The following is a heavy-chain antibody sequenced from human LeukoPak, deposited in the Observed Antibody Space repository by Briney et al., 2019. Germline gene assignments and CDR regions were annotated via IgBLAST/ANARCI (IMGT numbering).Heavy chain of an antibody. CDR3: ARDEYNWNVDAFDI. D-gene: IGHD1-20*01. CDR2: IKEDGSEK. CDR1: GFTFSTNW. V-gene: IGHV3-7*01. J-gene: IGHJ3*02. Sequence: GGSLRLSCAASGFTFSTNWMTWVRQAPGKGLEWVANIKEDGSEKYYVDSVKGRFTISRDNAKNSLYLQMNSMRAEDTAVYYCARDEYNWNVDAFDIWGQGTVVTVSS.